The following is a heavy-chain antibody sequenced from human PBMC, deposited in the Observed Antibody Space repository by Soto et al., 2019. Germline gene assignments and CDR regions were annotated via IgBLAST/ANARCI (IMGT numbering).Heavy chain of an antibody. CDR1: GGTFSSYA. J-gene: IGHJ6*02. CDR3: ARSQGSSTSLEIYYYYYYGMDV. Sequence: QVQLVQSGAEVKKPGSSVKVSCKASGGTFSSYAISWVRQAPGQGLEWMGGIIPISDTTNNEQKFQGRVTITAYESTSTADMELSSLRSEDTAVYYCARSQGSSTSLEIYYYYYYGMDVWGQGTTVTVSS. CDR2: IIPISDTT. V-gene: IGHV1-69*01. D-gene: IGHD2-2*01.